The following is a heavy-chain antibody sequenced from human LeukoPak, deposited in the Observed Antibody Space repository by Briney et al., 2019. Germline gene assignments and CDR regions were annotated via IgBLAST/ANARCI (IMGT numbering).Heavy chain of an antibody. CDR3: ARRRWLHSSIFDY. V-gene: IGHV4-39*01. CDR2: IYYSGST. Sequence: SETLSLTCTVSGGSISSSSYYWGWIRQPPGKGLEWIGSIYYSGSTYYNPSLKSRVTISVDTSKNQFSLKLSSVTAADTAVYYCARRRWLHSSIFDYWGQGTLVTVSS. CDR1: GGSISSSSYY. J-gene: IGHJ4*02. D-gene: IGHD5-24*01.